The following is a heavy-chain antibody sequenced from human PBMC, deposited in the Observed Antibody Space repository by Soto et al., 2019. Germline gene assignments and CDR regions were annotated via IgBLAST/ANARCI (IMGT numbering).Heavy chain of an antibody. Sequence: ESGGGLVQPGGSLRLSCAASGFTFSSYAMSWVRQAPGKGLEWVSTFTSDGATYYADSVKARFTISRDNSKNTLFLQTNSQRAEDTGLYYCAKVSRDGSQVAWGQGTLVTVSS. D-gene: IGHD2-15*01. J-gene: IGHJ5*02. CDR2: FTSDGAT. V-gene: IGHV3-23*01. CDR1: GFTFSSYA. CDR3: AKVSRDGSQVA.